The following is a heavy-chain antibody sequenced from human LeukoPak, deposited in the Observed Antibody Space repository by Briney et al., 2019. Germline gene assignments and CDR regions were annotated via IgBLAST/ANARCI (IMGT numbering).Heavy chain of an antibody. CDR1: GYTFTSYG. Sequence: GASVKVSCKASGYTFTSYGISWVRQAPGQGHEWMGWISAYNGNTNYAQKLQGRVTMTTDTSTSTAYMELRSLRSDDTAVYYCARDLRCSSTSCYPGRNWFDPWGQGTLVTVSS. V-gene: IGHV1-18*01. CDR3: ARDLRCSSTSCYPGRNWFDP. D-gene: IGHD2-2*01. CDR2: ISAYNGNT. J-gene: IGHJ5*02.